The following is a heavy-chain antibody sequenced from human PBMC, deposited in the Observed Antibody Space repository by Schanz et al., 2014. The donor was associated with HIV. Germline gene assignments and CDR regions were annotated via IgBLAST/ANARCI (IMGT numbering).Heavy chain of an antibody. J-gene: IGHJ4*02. CDR1: GFTFSNYW. V-gene: IGHV3-74*02. Sequence: EVQLVESGGGLVQPGGSLRLYCAASGFTFSNYWMSWVRQVPGKGLLWVSRMNNDVSSRLYADSVKGRFTISRDNAKNTLYLQMNSLRDEDTAVYYCARRSSDGGYYDNWGQGTLVTVSS. CDR3: ARRSSDGGYYDN. CDR2: MNNDVSSR. D-gene: IGHD2-15*01.